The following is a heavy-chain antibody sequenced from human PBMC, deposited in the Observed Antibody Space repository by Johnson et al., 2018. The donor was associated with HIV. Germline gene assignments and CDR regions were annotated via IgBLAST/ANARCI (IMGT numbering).Heavy chain of an antibody. J-gene: IGHJ3*02. CDR3: ARDRWGLKDAFDI. D-gene: IGHD3-16*01. CDR2: ISSSGSNI. V-gene: IGHV3-11*04. Sequence: QMLLVESGGGLVKPGGSLRLSCAASGFTFSDYDMSWIRQAPGKGLEWVAYISSSGSNIYYADSVKGRFTISRDNAKNSLYLQMNSLRAEDTAVYYCARDRWGLKDAFDIWGQGTMVTVSS. CDR1: GFTFSDYD.